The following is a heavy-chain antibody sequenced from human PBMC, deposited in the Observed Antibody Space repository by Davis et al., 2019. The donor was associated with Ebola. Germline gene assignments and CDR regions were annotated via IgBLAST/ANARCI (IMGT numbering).Heavy chain of an antibody. CDR2: IFPGDSDT. D-gene: IGHD5-24*01. CDR3: ARGTNGYNPGGYFDS. J-gene: IGHJ4*02. Sequence: PGGSLRLSCKASGYSFPSYWLVWVRQLPVKGLECMGIIFPGDSDTRYSPSFQGQVTISADKSITTAYLQWSSLKASDTAIYYCARGTNGYNPGGYFDSWGQGTLVTVSS. CDR1: GYSFPSYW. V-gene: IGHV5-51*01.